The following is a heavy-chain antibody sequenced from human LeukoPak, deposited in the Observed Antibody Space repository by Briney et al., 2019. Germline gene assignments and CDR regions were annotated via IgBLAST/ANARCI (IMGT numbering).Heavy chain of an antibody. CDR1: GGSINSSPYY. V-gene: IGHV4-39*07. CDR2: IYYSGST. D-gene: IGHD2-15*01. J-gene: IGHJ3*02. Sequence: SETLSLTCTVSGGSINSSPYYWGWIRQPPGKGLEWIGNIYYSGSTYYNPSLKSRVTISIDTSKNQFSLKLSSVTAADTAVYYCARSGCSGGSCYSQRGAFDIWGQGTIVTVSS. CDR3: ARSGCSGGSCYSQRGAFDI.